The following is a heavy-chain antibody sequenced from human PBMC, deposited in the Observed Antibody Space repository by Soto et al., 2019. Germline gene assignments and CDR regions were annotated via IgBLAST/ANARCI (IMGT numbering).Heavy chain of an antibody. CDR3: AKVDAPDYYDSSGYYSNYYYYGMDV. Sequence: GGSLRLDWAARGFAVARPAMRGFCQGAGEGLGWVSAISGSGGSTYYADSVKGRFTISRDNSKNTLYLQMNSLRAEDTAVYYCAKVDAPDYYDSSGYYSNYYYYGMDVWGQGT. J-gene: IGHJ6*02. CDR1: GFAVARPA. D-gene: IGHD3-22*01. CDR2: ISGSGGST. V-gene: IGHV3-23*01.